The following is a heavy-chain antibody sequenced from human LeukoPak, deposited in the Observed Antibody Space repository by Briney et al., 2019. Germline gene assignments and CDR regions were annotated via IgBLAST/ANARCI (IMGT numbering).Heavy chain of an antibody. J-gene: IGHJ4*02. CDR2: IIPIFGTA. Sequence: SVKVSCKASGGTFSSYAISWVRQAPGQELEWMGGIIPIFGTANYAQKFQGRVTMTRDTSTSTVYMELSSLRSEDTAVYYCARDPTPRSYYDFWSGYRVYFDYWGQGTLVTVSS. D-gene: IGHD3-3*01. CDR1: GGTFSSYA. CDR3: ARDPTPRSYYDFWSGYRVYFDY. V-gene: IGHV1-69*05.